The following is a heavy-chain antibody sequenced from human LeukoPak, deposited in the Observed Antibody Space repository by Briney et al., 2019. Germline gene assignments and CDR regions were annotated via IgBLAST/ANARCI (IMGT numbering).Heavy chain of an antibody. CDR1: GFTFSSYA. D-gene: IGHD3-10*01. Sequence: LSGGSLRLSCAASGFTFSSYAMSWVRQAPGKGLEWVSALSGSGGSTYYADSVKGRFTISRDNSKNTLYLQMNSLRAEDTAVYYCAKDKDYYGSGTYLYYFDYWGQGTLVTVSS. J-gene: IGHJ4*02. CDR3: AKDKDYYGSGTYLYYFDY. CDR2: LSGSGGST. V-gene: IGHV3-23*01.